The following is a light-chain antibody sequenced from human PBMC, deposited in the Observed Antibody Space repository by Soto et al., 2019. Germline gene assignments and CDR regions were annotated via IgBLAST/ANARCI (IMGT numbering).Light chain of an antibody. CDR2: ANS. CDR1: SSNIGAGYD. J-gene: IGLJ2*01. Sequence: QSVLTQPPSVSGAPGQRVTISCTGSSSNIGAGYDVHWYQQLPGTAPKLLICANSNRPSGVTDRFSGSKSGTSASLAITGLQAEDEADYYCQSYDSSLSGSIFGGGTQLTVL. CDR3: QSYDSSLSGSI. V-gene: IGLV1-40*01.